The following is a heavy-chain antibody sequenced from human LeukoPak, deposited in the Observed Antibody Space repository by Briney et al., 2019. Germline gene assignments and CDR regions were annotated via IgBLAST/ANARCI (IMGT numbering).Heavy chain of an antibody. CDR2: INHSGST. CDR1: GFTFSSYA. D-gene: IGHD4-23*01. Sequence: PGGSLRLSCAASGFTFSSYAMSWIRQPPGKGLEWIGEINHSGSTNYNPSLKSRVTISVDTSKNQFSLKLSSVTAADTAVYYCARGLRYGGVSWFDPWGQGTLVTVSS. J-gene: IGHJ5*02. V-gene: IGHV4-34*01. CDR3: ARGLRYGGVSWFDP.